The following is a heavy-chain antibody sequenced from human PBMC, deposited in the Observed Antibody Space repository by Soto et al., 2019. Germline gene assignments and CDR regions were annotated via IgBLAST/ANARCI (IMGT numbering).Heavy chain of an antibody. Sequence: EVQLLESGGGLVQPGGSLTLSCAASGFTFSAFALSWVRQAQGEGLEWVSGIVGSGGRTYYADSVKGRFTISRDNSKNTVYLQMSSLRAEDTAMYYCAKDPAGMYSSGWSQSFDFWGQGTQVTVSS. J-gene: IGHJ4*02. D-gene: IGHD6-19*01. V-gene: IGHV3-23*01. CDR3: AKDPAGMYSSGWSQSFDF. CDR1: GFTFSAFA. CDR2: IVGSGGRT.